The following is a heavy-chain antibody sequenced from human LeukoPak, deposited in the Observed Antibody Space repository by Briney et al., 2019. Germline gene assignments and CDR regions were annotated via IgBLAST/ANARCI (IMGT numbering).Heavy chain of an antibody. D-gene: IGHD2-2*02. CDR1: GSTLRSYS. CDR2: ISSGSSLI. CDR3: ARSWAPAAIPPYFDY. V-gene: IGHV3-48*01. J-gene: IGHJ4*02. Sequence: GGSLRLSCVASGSTLRSYSMNWVRQAPGKGLEWVSYISSGSSLIHYADSVKGRFTISRDNAKNSLYLQMNSLRAEDTAVYYCARSWAPAAIPPYFDYWGQGTLVTVSS.